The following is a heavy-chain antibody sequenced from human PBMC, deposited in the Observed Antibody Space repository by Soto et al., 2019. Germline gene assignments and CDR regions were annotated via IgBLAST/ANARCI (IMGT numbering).Heavy chain of an antibody. V-gene: IGHV4-31*03. CDR3: AIYDSSGSRGFQH. CDR1: GGSSSSGAYY. J-gene: IGHJ1*01. Sequence: SETLSLTCTVSGGSSSSGAYYWSWIRQHPGKGLEWIGYIYYSGSTYYNPSLESRVTISVDTSKNQFSLKLSSVTAADTAVYYCAIYDSSGSRGFQHWGQGTLVTVSS. CDR2: IYYSGST. D-gene: IGHD3-22*01.